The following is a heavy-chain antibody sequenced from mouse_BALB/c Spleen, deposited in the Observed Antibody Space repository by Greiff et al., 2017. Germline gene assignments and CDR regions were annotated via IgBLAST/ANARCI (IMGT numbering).Heavy chain of an antibody. CDR1: GFHFPSLG. V-gene: IGHV2-5-1*01. D-gene: IGHD2-1*01. CDR2: IWRGGST. J-gene: IGHJ2*01. Sequence: QVQGVESGPSLVQPSQSLAITRSVSGFHFPSLGVHWVRQSPGKGREWLGVIWRGGSTDYNAAFMSRLSITKDNSKSQVFFKMNSLQADDTAIYYYAKRGYGNYYLDYWGQGTTLTVSS. CDR3: AKRGYGNYYLDY.